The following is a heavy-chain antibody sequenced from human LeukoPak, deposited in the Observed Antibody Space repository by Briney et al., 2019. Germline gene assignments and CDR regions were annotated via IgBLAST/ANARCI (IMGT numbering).Heavy chain of an antibody. J-gene: IGHJ4*02. CDR3: ARGEYCSGGSCFREYYFDY. CDR1: GGSISSSSYY. Sequence: SETLSLTCTVSGGSISSSSYYWGWIRQPPGKGLEWIGSIYYSGSTYYNPSLKSRVTISVDTSKNQFSLKLSSVTAADTAVYYCARGEYCSGGSCFREYYFDYWGQGTLVTVSS. V-gene: IGHV4-39*01. D-gene: IGHD2-15*01. CDR2: IYYSGST.